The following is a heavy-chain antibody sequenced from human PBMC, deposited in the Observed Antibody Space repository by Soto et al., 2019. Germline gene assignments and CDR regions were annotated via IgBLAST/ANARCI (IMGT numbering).Heavy chain of an antibody. CDR2: IYYSGST. Sequence: PSETLSLTCAVSGASISSGYYYWSWIRQHPGKGLEWIGYIYYSGSTYYNPSLKSRVTISVDTSKNQFSLKLSSVTAADTAVYYCASTPRLITMVRGVMLRTNWFDPWGQGTLVTVSS. D-gene: IGHD3-10*01. J-gene: IGHJ5*02. CDR1: GASISSGYYY. V-gene: IGHV4-31*11. CDR3: ASTPRLITMVRGVMLRTNWFDP.